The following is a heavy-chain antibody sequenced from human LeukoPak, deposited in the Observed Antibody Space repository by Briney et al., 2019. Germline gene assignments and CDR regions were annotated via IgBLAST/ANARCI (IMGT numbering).Heavy chain of an antibody. CDR2: ISAYNGNT. CDR3: ARVSARLGYCSSTSCPYYFDY. J-gene: IGHJ4*02. CDR1: GYTLTELS. D-gene: IGHD2-2*01. Sequence: ASVKVSCKVSGYTLTELSMHWVRQAPGKGLEWMGWISAYNGNTNYAQKLQGRVTMTTDTSTSTAYMELRSLRSDDTAVYYCARVSARLGYCSSTSCPYYFDYWGQGTLVTVSS. V-gene: IGHV1-18*01.